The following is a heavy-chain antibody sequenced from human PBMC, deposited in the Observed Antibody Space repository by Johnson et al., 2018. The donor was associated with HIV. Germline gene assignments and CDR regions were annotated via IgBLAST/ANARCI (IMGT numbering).Heavy chain of an antibody. CDR3: AAWGGVGAGRAFDI. D-gene: IGHD1-26*01. CDR2: INWNGGST. V-gene: IGHV3-20*04. CDR1: GFTFSSYA. J-gene: IGHJ3*02. Sequence: VQLVESGGGVVQPGRSLRLSCAASGFTFSSYAMHWVRQAPGKGLEWVSGINWNGGSTGYADSVKGRFTISREHAKNSLYLQMKSLRAEDTALYYCAAWGGVGAGRAFDIWGQGTMVTVSS.